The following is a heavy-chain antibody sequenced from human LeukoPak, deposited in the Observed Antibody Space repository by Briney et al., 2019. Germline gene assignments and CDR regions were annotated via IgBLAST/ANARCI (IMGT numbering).Heavy chain of an antibody. CDR3: AREGYYDSSGYFY. CDR1: GFTFSSYS. CDR2: ISSSSSYI. V-gene: IGHV3-21*01. Sequence: GGSLRLSCAASGFTFSSYSMSWVRQAPGKGLEWVSSISSSSSYIYYADSVKGRFTISRDNAKNSLYLQMNSLRAEDTAVYYCAREGYYDSSGYFYWGQGTLVTVSS. D-gene: IGHD3-22*01. J-gene: IGHJ4*02.